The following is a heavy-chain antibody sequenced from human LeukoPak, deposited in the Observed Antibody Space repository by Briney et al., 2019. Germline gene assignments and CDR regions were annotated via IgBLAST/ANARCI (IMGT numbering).Heavy chain of an antibody. CDR2: IGGSGGST. Sequence: PGGSLRLSCAASGFTFSNYAMSWVRQAPGKGLEWVSTIGGSGGSTYYADSVKGRFTISRDNSKNTLYLQMNSLRAEDTAVYYCAKGLDYSLDYWGQGTLVTVSS. CDR1: GFTFSNYA. V-gene: IGHV3-23*01. CDR3: AKGLDYSLDY. J-gene: IGHJ4*02. D-gene: IGHD4-11*01.